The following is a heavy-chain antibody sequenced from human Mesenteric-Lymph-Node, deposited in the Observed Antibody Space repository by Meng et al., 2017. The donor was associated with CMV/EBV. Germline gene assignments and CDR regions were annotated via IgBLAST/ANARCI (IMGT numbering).Heavy chain of an antibody. CDR2: IGSQAYGGTA. CDR3: SLGICTSTRCYPYYYAMDV. CDR1: GFTFGDYA. J-gene: IGHJ6*02. Sequence: GESLKISCSASGFTFGDYAISWARQAPGKGLEWVGLIGSQAYGGTAEYAASVRGRFTISRDDPKSIAYLQTNSLKTEDTAVYYCSLGICTSTRCYPYYYAMDVWGQGTMVTVSS. V-gene: IGHV3-49*04. D-gene: IGHD2-2*01.